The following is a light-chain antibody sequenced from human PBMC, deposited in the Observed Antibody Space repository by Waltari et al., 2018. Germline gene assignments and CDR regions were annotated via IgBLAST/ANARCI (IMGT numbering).Light chain of an antibody. Sequence: QSALTQPPSASWSPGQSVTISCTGTSSYVGGYNYVSWYPQYPGKAPELIIYEVSRRPPGVPVRVAGSKSGNPASLTVYGLQAEDEADYYCSSYAGITNWVFGGGTKLTVL. V-gene: IGLV2-8*01. CDR3: SSYAGITNWV. CDR2: EVS. J-gene: IGLJ3*02. CDR1: SSYVGGYNY.